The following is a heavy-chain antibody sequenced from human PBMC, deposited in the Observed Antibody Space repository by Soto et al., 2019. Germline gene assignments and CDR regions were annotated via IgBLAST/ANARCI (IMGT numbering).Heavy chain of an antibody. CDR3: ARGGIIGTPTDY. CDR2: IFPGDSDT. CDR1: GFDFGSYW. V-gene: IGHV5-51*01. D-gene: IGHD1-7*01. J-gene: IGHJ4*02. Sequence: GDWLKITCRGSGFDFGSYWYGWVLQVPGKGLEWMGIIFPGDSDTRYRPSFQGQVTISVDRSINTAYLQWSSLKASDTAMYFCARGGIIGTPTDYWGQGTLVTVSS.